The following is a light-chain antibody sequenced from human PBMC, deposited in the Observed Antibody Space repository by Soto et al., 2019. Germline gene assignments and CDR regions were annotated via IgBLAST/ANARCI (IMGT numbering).Light chain of an antibody. CDR1: SSDVGGYNF. Sequence: QSALSQPPSASGSPGQSVTISCTGSSSDVGGYNFVSWYQHLPGKAPKLMIYEVIQRPSGVPDRFSGSKSGNTASLTVSGLQAEDGADYYCSSYAGSDNFVLFGGGTKVTVL. CDR3: SSYAGSDNFVL. J-gene: IGLJ2*01. CDR2: EVI. V-gene: IGLV2-8*01.